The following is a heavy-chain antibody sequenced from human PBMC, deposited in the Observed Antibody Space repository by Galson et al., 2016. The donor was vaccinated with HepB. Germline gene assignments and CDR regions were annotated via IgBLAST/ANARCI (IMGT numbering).Heavy chain of an antibody. CDR1: GFTFSNYG. Sequence: SLRLSCAASGFTFSNYGMTWVRQAPGKGLEVVSSISRSGDSTDYADSVKGRFTISRENSKNTLSLQMNSLTADDTAIYYCVQGSTAPAVWGKGTTVIVSS. V-gene: IGHV3-23*01. CDR3: VQGSTAPAV. J-gene: IGHJ6*04. D-gene: IGHD1-26*01. CDR2: ISRSGDST.